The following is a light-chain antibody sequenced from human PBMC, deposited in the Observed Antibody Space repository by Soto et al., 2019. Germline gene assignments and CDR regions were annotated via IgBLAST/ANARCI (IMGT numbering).Light chain of an antibody. CDR3: QQSYSTPRT. J-gene: IGKJ4*01. CDR1: QDVGSD. V-gene: IGKV1-39*01. Sequence: MTQSPSSLSASVVDKIIITCLASQDVGSDVSWYQQKPGQAPKLLIYAASILQNGVPSTFSGSGSGTDFTLTISTLQPEDFATYYCQQSYSTPRTFGGGTKVDIK. CDR2: AAS.